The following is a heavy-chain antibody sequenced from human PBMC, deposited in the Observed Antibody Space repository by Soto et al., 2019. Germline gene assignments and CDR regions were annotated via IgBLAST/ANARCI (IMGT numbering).Heavy chain of an antibody. D-gene: IGHD2-15*01. CDR1: GGSITSYH. CDR2: TSYTRNT. CDR3: ARDMHAGFTPCFDP. J-gene: IGHJ5*02. Sequence: PSDTLSPPSMASGGSITSYHWIWIRQFPEKGLEWIPDTSYTRNTHSNHSFHSRFTVSIDTSTNQLSLKMTSMTAAETAVYYWARDMHAGFTPCFDPWGHGTLVTVSS. V-gene: IGHV4-59*01.